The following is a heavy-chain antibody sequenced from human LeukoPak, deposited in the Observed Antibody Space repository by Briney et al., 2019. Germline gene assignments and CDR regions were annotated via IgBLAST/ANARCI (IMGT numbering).Heavy chain of an antibody. D-gene: IGHD6-19*01. V-gene: IGHV6-1*01. CDR1: GDSVSSNSAT. CDR3: ARGGIAVAGLDY. CDR2: TYYRSKWNN. Sequence: SQTLSLTCAISGDSVSSNSATWNWIRQSPSRGPEWLGRTYYRSKWNNDYAVSVKSRIIIDPDTSKNQFSLQLNSVTPEDTAMYYCARGGIAVAGLDYWGQGILVTVSS. J-gene: IGHJ4*02.